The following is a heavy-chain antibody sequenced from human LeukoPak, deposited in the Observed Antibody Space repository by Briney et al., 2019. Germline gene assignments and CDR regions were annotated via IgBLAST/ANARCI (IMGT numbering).Heavy chain of an antibody. D-gene: IGHD5-18*01. CDR2: INPNSGGT. CDR1: GYTFTGYY. V-gene: IGHV1-2*02. J-gene: IGHJ4*02. Sequence: ASVKVSCKASGYTFTGYYMHWVRQAPGQGLEWMGWINPNSGGTNYAQNFQGRVTMTRDTSISTAYMELTRLRSDDTAVYYCARGVYNYGHDHWGQGTLVTVSS. CDR3: ARGVYNYGHDH.